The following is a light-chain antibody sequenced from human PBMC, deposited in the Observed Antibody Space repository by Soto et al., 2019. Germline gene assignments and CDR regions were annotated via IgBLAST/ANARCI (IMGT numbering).Light chain of an antibody. J-gene: IGLJ1*01. V-gene: IGLV1-44*01. CDR2: SNN. Sequence: QSVLTQPPSASGTPGQRVTISCSGNSSNIGSNTVNWYQQLPGTAPKLLIYSNNQRPSGVPERFSGSKSGTSASLAISGLQSEDEADYYCAACDDSLNGYVFGTGTKVTVL. CDR3: AACDDSLNGYV. CDR1: SSNIGSNT.